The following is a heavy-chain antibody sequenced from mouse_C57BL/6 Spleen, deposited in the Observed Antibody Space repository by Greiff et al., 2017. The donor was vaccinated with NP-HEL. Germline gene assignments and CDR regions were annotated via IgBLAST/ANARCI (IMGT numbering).Heavy chain of an antibody. D-gene: IGHD1-1*01. J-gene: IGHJ4*01. CDR1: GYTFTSYT. CDR2: INPSSGYT. Sequence: QVQLQQSGAELARPGASVKMSCKASGYTFTSYTMHWVKQRPGQGLEWIGYINPSSGYTKYNQKFKDKATLTAAKSSSTAYMQLSSLTSEAAAVYYCARSLITTVVATDAMDYWGQGTSVTVSS. V-gene: IGHV1-4*01. CDR3: ARSLITTVVATDAMDY.